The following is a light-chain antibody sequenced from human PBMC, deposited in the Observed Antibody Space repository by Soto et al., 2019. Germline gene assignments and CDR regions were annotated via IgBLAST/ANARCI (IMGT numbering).Light chain of an antibody. CDR3: QQYNDWPRT. V-gene: IGKV3-15*01. J-gene: IGKJ1*01. Sequence: EIVMTQSPATLSVSPGERATLSCRASQSVSSNLAWYQQKPGQAPRLLIYGASTRATGIPARFSGSGSGTEFTLTISSLQYEDFAVYYCQQYNDWPRTFGQGTXV. CDR1: QSVSSN. CDR2: GAS.